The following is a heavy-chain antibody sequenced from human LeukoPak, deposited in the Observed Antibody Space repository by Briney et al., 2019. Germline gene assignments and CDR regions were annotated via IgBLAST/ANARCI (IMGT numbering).Heavy chain of an antibody. Sequence: GGSLRLSCAVSGFTVSSNYFSWVRQAPGKGLEWVSVIYTEGTTYYADSVKGRFIISRDSSKNTVYLQMNSLRVEDTAVYYCASEGDWGQGTLVTVSS. CDR2: IYTEGTT. CDR3: ASEGD. CDR1: GFTVSSNY. D-gene: IGHD3-16*01. V-gene: IGHV3-66*02. J-gene: IGHJ4*02.